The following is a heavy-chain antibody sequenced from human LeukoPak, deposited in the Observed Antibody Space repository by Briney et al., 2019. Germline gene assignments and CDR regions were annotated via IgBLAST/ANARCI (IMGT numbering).Heavy chain of an antibody. D-gene: IGHD3-10*01. CDR2: ISYDGSSK. CDR3: ARAGYYGSGSYRGFDY. CDR1: GFTFSTYA. J-gene: IGHJ4*02. Sequence: GRSLRLSCAASGFTFSTYAMHWVRQAPGKGLEWVAVISYDGSSKYYADSVKGRFTISRDNSKNTLYLQMNSLRAEDTAVYYCARAGYYGSGSYRGFDYWGQGTLVTVSS. V-gene: IGHV3-30*14.